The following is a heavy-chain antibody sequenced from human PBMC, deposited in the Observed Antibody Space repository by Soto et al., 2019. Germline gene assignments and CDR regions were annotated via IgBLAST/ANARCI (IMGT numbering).Heavy chain of an antibody. D-gene: IGHD2-2*01. Sequence: QVQLVQSGAEVKKPGSSVKVSCKASGGTFGSYAISWVLQAPGQGLEWMGGIIPIPGTANYAQKFQGRVTIAADESTSTAYMELSSLRSEDTAVYYCARSQGSSTSLEIYYYYYYGMDVWGQGTTVTVSS. CDR3: ARSQGSSTSLEIYYYYYYGMDV. CDR1: GGTFGSYA. V-gene: IGHV1-69*01. CDR2: IIPIPGTA. J-gene: IGHJ6*02.